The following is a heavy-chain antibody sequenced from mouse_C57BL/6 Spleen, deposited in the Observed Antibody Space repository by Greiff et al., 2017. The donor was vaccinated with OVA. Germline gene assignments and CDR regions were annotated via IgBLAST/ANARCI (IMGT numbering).Heavy chain of an antibody. CDR1: GYSITSGYY. Sequence: DVKLQESGPGLVKPSQSLSLTCSVTGYSITSGYYWNWIRQFPGNKLEWMGYISYDGSNNYNPSLKNRISITRDTSKNQFFLKLNSVTTEDTATYYCARAYYGSSHGDYAMDYWGQGTSVTVSS. CDR2: ISYDGSN. V-gene: IGHV3-6*01. D-gene: IGHD1-1*01. CDR3: ARAYYGSSHGDYAMDY. J-gene: IGHJ4*01.